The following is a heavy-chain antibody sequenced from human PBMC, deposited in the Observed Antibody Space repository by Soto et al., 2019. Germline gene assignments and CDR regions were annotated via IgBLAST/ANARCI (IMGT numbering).Heavy chain of an antibody. D-gene: IGHD6-13*01. Sequence: QVQLVQSGAEVKKPGSSVKVSCKASGGTFSSYGFSWVRQAPGQGLEWMGGIIPLFGPPTYAQKFQGRVTITADKSTSTAYMELTSLTSEDTSVYYCARDRDTSTWYDYCAYWGQGTLVTVSS. CDR3: ARDRDTSTWYDYCAY. V-gene: IGHV1-69*06. CDR1: GGTFSSYG. CDR2: IIPLFGPP. J-gene: IGHJ4*02.